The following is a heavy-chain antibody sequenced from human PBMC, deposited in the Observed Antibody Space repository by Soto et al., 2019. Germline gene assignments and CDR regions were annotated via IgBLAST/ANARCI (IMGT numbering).Heavy chain of an antibody. CDR3: ARVGGAPLGAFDI. CDR2: IFYSGST. D-gene: IGHD1-26*01. CDR1: GGSISSYY. Sequence: PSETLSLTCTVSGGSISSYYWSWIRQPPGKGLEWIGYIFYSGSTNYNPSLTSRVTVSVDTSKNQCSLKLSSVTAADTAVYYCARVGGAPLGAFDIWGQGNPGHRLL. J-gene: IGHJ3*02. V-gene: IGHV4-59*01.